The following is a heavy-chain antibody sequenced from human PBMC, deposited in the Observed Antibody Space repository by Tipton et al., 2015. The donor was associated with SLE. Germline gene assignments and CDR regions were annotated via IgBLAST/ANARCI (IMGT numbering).Heavy chain of an antibody. Sequence: PGLVKPSETLSLTCAVSGDSITSGYYWGWIRQPPGKGLEWIGSVYHRMSTYYNPSLKSRVTISIDTTKNQFSLKMSSLTAADTAIYYCVRDPLRDYIQRKDWYFDLWGRGTQVTVSS. J-gene: IGHJ2*01. CDR2: VYHRMST. CDR3: VRDPLRDYIQRKDWYFDL. CDR1: GDSITSGYY. D-gene: IGHD4-11*01. V-gene: IGHV4-38-2*02.